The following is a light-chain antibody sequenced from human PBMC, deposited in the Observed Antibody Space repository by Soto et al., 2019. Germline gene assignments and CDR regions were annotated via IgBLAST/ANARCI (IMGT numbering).Light chain of an antibody. CDR3: SSFSSITREV. CDR1: SNDVGSYNL. J-gene: IGLJ2*01. V-gene: IGLV2-23*02. Sequence: QSALTQPASVSGSPGQSITISCTGTSNDVGSYNLVSWYQQYPGKVPKLMIYEVTKRPSGVSNRFSGSKSGNTASLTISGLQTEDEADYYCSSFSSITREVFGGGTKLTVL. CDR2: EVT.